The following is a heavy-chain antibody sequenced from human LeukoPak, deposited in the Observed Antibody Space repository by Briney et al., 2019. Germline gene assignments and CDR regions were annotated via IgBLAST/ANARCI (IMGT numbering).Heavy chain of an antibody. V-gene: IGHV3-21*01. Sequence: GGSLRLSCAASGFTFSSYSMNWVRQAPGKGLEWVSSISSSSSYIYYADSVKGRFTISRDNAKNSLYVQMNSLRDEDTAVYYCARVGYSGWNLEYWGQGTLVTVSS. CDR3: ARVGYSGWNLEY. D-gene: IGHD5-12*01. CDR2: ISSSSSYI. J-gene: IGHJ4*02. CDR1: GFTFSSYS.